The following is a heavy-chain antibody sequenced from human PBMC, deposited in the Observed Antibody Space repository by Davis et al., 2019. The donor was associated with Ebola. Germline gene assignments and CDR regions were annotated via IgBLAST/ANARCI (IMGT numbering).Heavy chain of an antibody. Sequence: AASVKVSCKASGYTFTSHTISWVRQAPGQGLEWMGWFSAYNGNTNYAQKLQGRVTMTTDTSTSTAYMELRSLRSDDTAVYYCARSWEADIVVIMAADLDYWGHGTLVTVSS. J-gene: IGHJ4*01. D-gene: IGHD2-15*01. V-gene: IGHV1-18*04. CDR1: GYTFTSHT. CDR2: FSAYNGNT. CDR3: ARSWEADIVVIMAADLDY.